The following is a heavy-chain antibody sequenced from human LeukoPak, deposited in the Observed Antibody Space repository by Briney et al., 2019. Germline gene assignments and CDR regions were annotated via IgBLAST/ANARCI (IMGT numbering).Heavy chain of an antibody. V-gene: IGHV1-46*01. CDR3: ARASATDPHYYGSGSRYQNAFDT. D-gene: IGHD3-10*01. J-gene: IGHJ3*02. Sequence: ASVKVSCKASGYTFTSYYMHWVRQAPGQGLEWMGIINPSGGGTSYAQKFQGRVTMTRDTSTSTVYMELSSLRSEDTAVYYCARASATDPHYYGSGSRYQNAFDTWGQGTMVTVSS. CDR1: GYTFTSYY. CDR2: INPSGGGT.